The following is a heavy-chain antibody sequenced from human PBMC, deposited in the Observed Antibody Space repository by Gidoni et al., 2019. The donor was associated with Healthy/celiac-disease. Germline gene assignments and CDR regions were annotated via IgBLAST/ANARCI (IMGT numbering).Heavy chain of an antibody. CDR3: ASPGGGETDY. J-gene: IGHJ4*02. V-gene: IGHV4-39*01. CDR2: IYYSGTT. Sequence: QLQLQESGPGLVKPSETLSLTCTVSGGSISSSSYYWGWIRQPPGKGLEWIGSIYYSGTTYYNPSLKSRNTISVETSKNQFSLKLSSVTAADTAGYYCASPGGGETDYWGQGTLVTVSS. CDR1: GGSISSSSYY. D-gene: IGHD3-16*01.